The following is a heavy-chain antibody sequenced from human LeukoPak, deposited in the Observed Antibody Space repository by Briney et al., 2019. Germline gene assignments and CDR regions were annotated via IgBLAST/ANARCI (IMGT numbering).Heavy chain of an antibody. CDR1: GYTFTGYY. V-gene: IGHV1-2*02. Sequence: ASVKVSCKASGYTFTGYYMDWVRQPPGQGLEWMGWINPNSGGTNYAQKFQGRVTMTMDTSISTAYMELSRLRSDETAVYYCARERHRGYSYGIFDYWGQGTLVTVSS. CDR2: INPNSGGT. D-gene: IGHD5-18*01. CDR3: ARERHRGYSYGIFDY. J-gene: IGHJ4*02.